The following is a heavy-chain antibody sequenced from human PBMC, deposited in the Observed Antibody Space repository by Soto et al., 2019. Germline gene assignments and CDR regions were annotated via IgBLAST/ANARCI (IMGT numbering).Heavy chain of an antibody. Sequence: QLQLQESGPGLVKPSETLSLTCNVSGDSITSSGYYWGWIRQPPGKGLEWIGSIYYSGSTHYNPSVKSRVTISGDTSKNQFSLKLSSVTAADTAVYYCVRRGGSYYYHNYGMDVWGQGTTVTVSS. CDR1: GDSITSSGYY. V-gene: IGHV4-39*01. D-gene: IGHD1-26*01. CDR2: IYYSGST. CDR3: VRRGGSYYYHNYGMDV. J-gene: IGHJ6*02.